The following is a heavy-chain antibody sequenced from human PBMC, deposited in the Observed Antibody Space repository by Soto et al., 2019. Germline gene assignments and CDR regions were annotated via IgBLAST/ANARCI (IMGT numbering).Heavy chain of an antibody. Sequence: PSETLSLTCAVSGGSISSSNWWNWVRQPPGKGLEWIGEIYHGGSTNYNPSLKSRVTISVDRSKNQFSLKLSSVTAADTAVYYCARAGSNRASDVWGQGTTVTVSS. CDR1: GGSISSSNW. D-gene: IGHD3-10*01. J-gene: IGHJ6*02. CDR2: IYHGGST. CDR3: ARAGSNRASDV. V-gene: IGHV4-4*02.